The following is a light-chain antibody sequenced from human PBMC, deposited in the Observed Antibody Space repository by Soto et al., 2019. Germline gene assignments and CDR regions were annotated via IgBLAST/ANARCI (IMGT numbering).Light chain of an antibody. CDR1: RGISNH. CDR2: GAS. CDR3: QKYNNALQT. J-gene: IGKJ1*01. V-gene: IGKV1-27*01. Sequence: DIQMTQSPSSLSASLGDTVTITCRASRGISNHLAWYQLKPGTAPRLLIYGASTLQSGVPSRFSGSGSGTDFTLTISSLQPEDVASYYCQKYNNALQTFGQGTKVEIK.